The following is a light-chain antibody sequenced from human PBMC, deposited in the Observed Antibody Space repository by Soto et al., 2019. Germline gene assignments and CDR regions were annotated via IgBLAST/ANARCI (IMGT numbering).Light chain of an antibody. CDR2: ETS. CDR1: SSDFGSYKF. Sequence: QSALTQPASVSGSPGQSVTISCTGTSSDFGSYKFVSWYQHHPGTVSKVIIYETSKRPSGVSDRFSGSKSGNTASLTISGLQAEDEADYYCFSFTSINTHVFGSGTKVTVL. CDR3: FSFTSINTHV. J-gene: IGLJ1*01. V-gene: IGLV2-23*01.